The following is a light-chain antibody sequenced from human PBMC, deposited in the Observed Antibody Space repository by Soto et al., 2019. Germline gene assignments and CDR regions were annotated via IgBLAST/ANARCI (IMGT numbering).Light chain of an antibody. Sequence: QSVLTQPRSVSGSPGPSVTISCTGNNIDVGGYNYVSWYQQHPGKAPKLMIYDVSKRPSGVPDRFSGSKSGNTASLTISGLQAEDEADYYCCSYAGRSYVFGTGTKVTVL. V-gene: IGLV2-11*01. CDR3: CSYAGRSYV. CDR2: DVS. CDR1: NIDVGGYNY. J-gene: IGLJ1*01.